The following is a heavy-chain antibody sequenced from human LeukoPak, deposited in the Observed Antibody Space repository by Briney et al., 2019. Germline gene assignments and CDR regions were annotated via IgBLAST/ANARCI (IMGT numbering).Heavy chain of an antibody. D-gene: IGHD2-2*01. V-gene: IGHV1-69*04. Sequence: ASVKVSCKASGGTFSSYTISWVRQAPGQGLEWMGRIIPILGIANYAQKFQGRVTITADKPTSTAYMELSSLRSEDTAVYYCAREGEDIVVVPAASDWFDPWGQGTLVTVSS. J-gene: IGHJ5*02. CDR3: AREGEDIVVVPAASDWFDP. CDR1: GGTFSSYT. CDR2: IIPILGIA.